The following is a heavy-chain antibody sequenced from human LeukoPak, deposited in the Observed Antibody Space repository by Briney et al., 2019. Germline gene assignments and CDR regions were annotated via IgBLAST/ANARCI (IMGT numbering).Heavy chain of an antibody. D-gene: IGHD6-19*01. CDR2: INHSGST. CDR3: ARRRIAVAGKYFDY. Sequence: SETLSLTCTVSGGSISSYYWSWIRQPPGKGLEWIGEINHSGSTNYNPSLKSRVTISVDTSKNQFSLKLSSVTAADTAVYYCARRRIAVAGKYFDYWGQGTLVTVSS. J-gene: IGHJ4*02. V-gene: IGHV4-34*01. CDR1: GGSISSYY.